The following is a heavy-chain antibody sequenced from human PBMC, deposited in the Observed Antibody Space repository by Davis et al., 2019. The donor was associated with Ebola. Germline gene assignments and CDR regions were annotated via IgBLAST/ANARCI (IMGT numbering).Heavy chain of an antibody. CDR1: GFTFSSYA. CDR3: ARGQAAARRSRADMDV. V-gene: IGHV3-30-3*01. CDR2: ISYDGSNK. Sequence: PGGSLRLSCAASGFTFSSYAMHWVRQAPGKGLEWVAVISYDGSNKYYADSVKGRFTISRDNSKNTLYLQMNSLRAEDTAVYYCARGQAAARRSRADMDVWGQGTTVTVSS. J-gene: IGHJ6*02. D-gene: IGHD6-13*01.